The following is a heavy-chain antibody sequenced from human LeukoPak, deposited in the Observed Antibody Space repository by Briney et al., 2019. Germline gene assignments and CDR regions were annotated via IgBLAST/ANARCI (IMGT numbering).Heavy chain of an antibody. CDR2: ISSSSSYI. Sequence: GGYLRLSCAASGFTFSSYSMNWVRQAPGKGLEWVSSISSSSSYIYYADSVKGRFTISRDNAKNSLYLQMNSLRAEDTAVYYCARDSSPGYWYYYDSSGYYFDYWGQGTLVTVSS. V-gene: IGHV3-21*01. D-gene: IGHD3-22*01. CDR3: ARDSSPGYWYYYDSSGYYFDY. J-gene: IGHJ4*02. CDR1: GFTFSSYS.